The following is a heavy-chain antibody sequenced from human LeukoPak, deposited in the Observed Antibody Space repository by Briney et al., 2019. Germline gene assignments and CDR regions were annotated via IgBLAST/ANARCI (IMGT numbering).Heavy chain of an antibody. CDR3: AHLYFYNSGGYSRAFDY. CDR2: IYWDDDK. V-gene: IGHV2-5*02. CDR1: GFSLTTSGVG. J-gene: IGHJ4*02. D-gene: IGHD3-22*01. Sequence: SGPTLVKPTQTLTLTCTFSGFSLTTSGVGVGWIRQPPGKALEGLALIYWDDDKRYRPSLRNRLTITKDTSKSQVVLTMTNMDPVDTATYYCAHLYFYNSGGYSRAFDYWGQGTLVTVSS.